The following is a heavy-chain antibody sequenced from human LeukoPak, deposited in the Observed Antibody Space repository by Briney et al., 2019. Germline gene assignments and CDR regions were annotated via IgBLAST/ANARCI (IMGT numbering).Heavy chain of an antibody. V-gene: IGHV4-61*01. CDR1: GGSISSGTYY. CDR3: ARGVDFWSPSDY. J-gene: IGHJ4*02. CDR2: IYTNGSA. Sequence: NPSETLSLTCTVSGGSISSGTYYWGWIRQPPGKGLEWIAYIYTNGSANYNPSLKSRVTISVDTSKNRVSLKLTSVTAADTAVYFCARGVDFWSPSDYWGQGTLVTVSS. D-gene: IGHD3-3*01.